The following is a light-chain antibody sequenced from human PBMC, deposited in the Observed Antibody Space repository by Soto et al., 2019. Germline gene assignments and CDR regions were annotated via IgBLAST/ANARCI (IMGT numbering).Light chain of an antibody. Sequence: EMVVTQSPGTLSLSPGERATLSCRASQSVSNNYLAWYQQKPGQAPRLLIYGASNRATGLPDRFSGSGSGTDFTLTIIRLEPEDFAVYYCQQYGSSGTFGQGTRLEI. V-gene: IGKV3-20*01. CDR2: GAS. CDR3: QQYGSSGT. CDR1: QSVSNNY. J-gene: IGKJ5*01.